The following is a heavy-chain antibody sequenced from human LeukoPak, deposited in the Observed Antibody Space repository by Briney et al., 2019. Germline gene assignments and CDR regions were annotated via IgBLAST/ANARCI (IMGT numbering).Heavy chain of an antibody. J-gene: IGHJ4*02. Sequence: GSLRLSCAASAFTFGSFGMSWVRQAPGKGLEWVSAISDTGDSTFYADSVKGRFTISRDNSKNTLYLQMNSLRAEDTAVYYCAKGRIQSYMAPEYWGQGTLVTVSS. CDR1: AFTFGSFG. CDR2: ISDTGDST. CDR3: AKGRIQSYMAPEY. V-gene: IGHV3-23*01. D-gene: IGHD5-18*01.